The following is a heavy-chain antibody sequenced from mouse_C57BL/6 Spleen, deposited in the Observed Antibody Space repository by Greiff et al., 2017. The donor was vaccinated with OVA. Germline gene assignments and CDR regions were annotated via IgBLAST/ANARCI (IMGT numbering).Heavy chain of an antibody. V-gene: IGHV1-80*01. J-gene: IGHJ3*01. CDR1: GYAFSSYW. Sequence: QVQLQQSGAELVKPGASVKISCKASGYAFSSYWMNWVKQRPGKGLEWIGQIYPGDGDTNYNGKFKGKATLTADKSSSTAYMQLSSLTSEDSAVYFCARDGDGYYPFAYWGQGTLVTVSA. CDR3: ARDGDGYYPFAY. D-gene: IGHD2-3*01. CDR2: IYPGDGDT.